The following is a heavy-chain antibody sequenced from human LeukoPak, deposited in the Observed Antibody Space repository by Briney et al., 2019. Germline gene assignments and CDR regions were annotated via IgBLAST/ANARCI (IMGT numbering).Heavy chain of an antibody. V-gene: IGHV4-59*12. CDR2: IYYSGST. CDR1: GGSISSYY. CDR3: AREAPLGSGVFGY. Sequence: RPSETLSLTCTVSGGSISSYYWSWIRQPPGKGLEWIGYIYYSGSTNYNPSLKSRVTISVDTSKNQFSLQLNSVTPEDTAVYYCAREAPLGSGVFGYWGQGTLVTVSS. J-gene: IGHJ4*02. D-gene: IGHD3-10*02.